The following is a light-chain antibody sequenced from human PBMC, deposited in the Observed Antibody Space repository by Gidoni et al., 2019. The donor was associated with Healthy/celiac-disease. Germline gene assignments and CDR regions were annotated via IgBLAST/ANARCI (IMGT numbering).Light chain of an antibody. V-gene: IGKV3-20*01. J-gene: IGKJ1*01. CDR3: QQYGSSPAVT. Sequence: IVSMPSPGTLSFSPGDRATLSCRASQSVSSSYLAWYQQKPGQAPRLLIYGASSRATGIPDRFSGSGSGTDFTLTISRLEPEDFAVYYCQQYGSSPAVTFGQGTKVEIK. CDR1: QSVSSSY. CDR2: GAS.